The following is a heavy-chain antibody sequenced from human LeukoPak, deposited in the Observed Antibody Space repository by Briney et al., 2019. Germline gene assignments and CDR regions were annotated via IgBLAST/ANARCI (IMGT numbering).Heavy chain of an antibody. CDR3: ARAVGTMVRGVSTFDY. J-gene: IGHJ4*02. CDR2: IYYSGST. V-gene: IGHV4-31*03. CDR1: GGSISSGGYY. D-gene: IGHD3-10*01. Sequence: SETLSLTCTVSGGSISSGGYYWGWIRQHPGKGLEWIGYIYYSGSTYYNPSLKSRVTISVDTSKNQFSLKLSSVTAADTAVYYCARAVGTMVRGVSTFDYWGQGTLVTVSS.